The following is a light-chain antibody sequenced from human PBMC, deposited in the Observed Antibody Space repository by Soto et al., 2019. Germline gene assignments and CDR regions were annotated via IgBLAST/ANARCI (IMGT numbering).Light chain of an antibody. CDR2: DAS. CDR3: QQYNSYST. J-gene: IGKJ1*01. CDR1: QSISSW. Sequence: DIQMTQSPSTLSASVGDRVTITCRASQSISSWLAWYQQKPGKAPNLLIYDASSLESGVPSRFSGSGSGTEFTLTISSLQPDDFATYYCQQYNSYSTFGQGTKVAIK. V-gene: IGKV1-5*01.